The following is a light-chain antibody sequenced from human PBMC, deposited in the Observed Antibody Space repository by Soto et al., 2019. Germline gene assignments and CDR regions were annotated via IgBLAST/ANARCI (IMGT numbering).Light chain of an antibody. CDR2: KAS. V-gene: IGKV1-5*03. CDR3: QQTYSHPYS. CDR1: QTISSW. Sequence: DIQMTQSPSTLSGSVGDRVTITCRASQTISSWLAWYQQKPGKAPKLLIYKASTLKSGVPSRFSGSGSGTEFTLTISSLQPDDFATYYCQQTYSHPYSIGQGTKVDIK. J-gene: IGKJ2*01.